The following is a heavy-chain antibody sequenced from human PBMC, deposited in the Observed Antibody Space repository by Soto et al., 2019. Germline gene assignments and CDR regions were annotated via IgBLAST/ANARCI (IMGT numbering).Heavy chain of an antibody. CDR3: ARDRGTVEVPPAFSWFDP. CDR2: IWHDGSIQ. J-gene: IGHJ5*02. D-gene: IGHD2-2*01. CDR1: GFTFSSFG. Sequence: QVHLVESGGAVVQPGRSLRLSCEASGFTFSSFGMHWVRQSQGEGLEWVGVIWHDGSIQLYADSVKGRFTISRENSKNTLYLQMNSLRAEDAAVYYCARDRGTVEVPPAFSWFDPWGQGTLVTVSS. V-gene: IGHV3-33*01.